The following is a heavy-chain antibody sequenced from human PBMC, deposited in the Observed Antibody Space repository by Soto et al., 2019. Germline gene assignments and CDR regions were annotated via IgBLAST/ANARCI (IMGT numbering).Heavy chain of an antibody. V-gene: IGHV1-18*01. CDR1: GYTFTSYG. J-gene: IGHJ3*02. D-gene: IGHD3-22*01. CDR3: ARDPSLSSIDNDFDI. Sequence: ASVKVSCKASGYTFTSYGISWVRQAPGQGLEWMGWISAYNGNTNYAQKLQGRVTMTTDTSTSTAYMELRSLRSDDTAVYYCARDPSLSSIDNDFDIWRQGTMVTVS. CDR2: ISAYNGNT.